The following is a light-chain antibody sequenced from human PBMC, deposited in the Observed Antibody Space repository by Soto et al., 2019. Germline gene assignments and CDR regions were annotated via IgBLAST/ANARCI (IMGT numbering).Light chain of an antibody. Sequence: DVQMTQSPSSVSASVGARVTITCRACQDIIRLLAWYQQSPGKAPELLIYSTSNLQTGVPSRFSGSGSGTDFTLTSSSLQPEDFAKYYCQQANSFPLTFGGGTKVEIK. J-gene: IGKJ4*01. V-gene: IGKV1D-12*01. CDR2: STS. CDR1: QDIIRL. CDR3: QQANSFPLT.